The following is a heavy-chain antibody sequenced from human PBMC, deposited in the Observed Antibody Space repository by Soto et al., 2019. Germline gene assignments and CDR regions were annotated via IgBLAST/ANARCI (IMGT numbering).Heavy chain of an antibody. CDR2: IHSDGSST. V-gene: IGHV3-74*01. CDR1: GFTFSSYW. CDR3: VTDGGNGYCFDY. D-gene: IGHD3-3*01. Sequence: GGSLRLSCAASGFTFSSYWMHWVRQAPGKGLVWVSRIHSDGSSTNYADSVKGRFTISRDNAKNTLYLQMNSLRAEDTAVYYCVTDGGNGYCFDYWGQGTLVTVSS. J-gene: IGHJ4*02.